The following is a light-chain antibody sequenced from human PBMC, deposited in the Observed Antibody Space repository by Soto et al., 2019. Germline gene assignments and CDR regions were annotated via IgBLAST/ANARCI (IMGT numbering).Light chain of an antibody. CDR1: QDINNY. J-gene: IGKJ2*01. CDR2: DAS. Sequence: DIQMTQSPSSLSASVGDRVTITCQASQDINNYLNWYQQKPGKAPRLLIYDASNLEIGVPSRFSGSGSGTDFTFSITSLQPEDVAIYYCQQHGNLPPYTFGQGTKLEIK. V-gene: IGKV1-33*01. CDR3: QQHGNLPPYT.